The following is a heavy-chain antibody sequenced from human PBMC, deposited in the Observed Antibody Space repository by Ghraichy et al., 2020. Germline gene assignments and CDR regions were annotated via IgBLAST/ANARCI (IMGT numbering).Heavy chain of an antibody. Sequence: GGSLRLSCAASGFTFSSYAMSWVRQAPGKGLEWVSAISGSGGSTYYADSVKGRFTISRDNSKNTLYLQMNSLRAEDTAVYYCAKSDALGQQLDDYYYYGMDVWGQGTTVTVSS. D-gene: IGHD6-13*01. CDR2: ISGSGGST. J-gene: IGHJ6*02. V-gene: IGHV3-23*01. CDR3: AKSDALGQQLDDYYYYGMDV. CDR1: GFTFSSYA.